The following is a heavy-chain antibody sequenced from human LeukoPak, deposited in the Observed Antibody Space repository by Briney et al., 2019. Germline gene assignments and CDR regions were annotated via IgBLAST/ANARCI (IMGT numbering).Heavy chain of an antibody. CDR3: VKDVVGATTPYYFDY. J-gene: IGHJ4*02. V-gene: IGHV3-9*01. D-gene: IGHD1-26*01. Sequence: GGSLRLSCAASGFSFDDYAMHWVRQAPGKGLEWVSCISWNSGSIGYADSVKGRFTISRDNAKNSLYLQMNSLRAEDTALYYCVKDVVGATTPYYFDYWGQGTLVTVSS. CDR2: ISWNSGSI. CDR1: GFSFDDYA.